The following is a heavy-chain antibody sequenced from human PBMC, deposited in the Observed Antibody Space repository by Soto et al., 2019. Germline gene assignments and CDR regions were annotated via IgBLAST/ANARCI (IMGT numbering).Heavy chain of an antibody. D-gene: IGHD2-21*01. J-gene: IGHJ4*02. CDR1: GFTFTNHN. CDR2: ISSSSSFR. Sequence: EVQLVESGGGLVKPGGSLRLSCAASGFTFTNHNMNWVRQAPGKGLEWVSSISSSSSFRNYADSVKGRFSLSRDNDQNLVYLQMDSLRAEDTAVYYCARDPPLSVLVVVATDDFWGQGTLVTVSS. V-gene: IGHV3-21*01. CDR3: ARDPPLSVLVVVATDDF.